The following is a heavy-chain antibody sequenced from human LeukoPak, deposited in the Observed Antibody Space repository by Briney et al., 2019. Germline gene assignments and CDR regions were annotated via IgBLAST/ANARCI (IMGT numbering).Heavy chain of an antibody. J-gene: IGHJ4*02. Sequence: GGSLRLSCVTSGFTFSSHTLNWVRQAPGKGLEWVSCISRSSSYIRYADSVRGRFTISRDNAKNSLYLQMNSLRVEDTALYYCVRDYYTSGSSARSDYWSQGTLVTVSS. V-gene: IGHV3-21*01. CDR2: ISRSSSYI. CDR1: GFTFSSHT. D-gene: IGHD3-10*01. CDR3: VRDYYTSGSSARSDY.